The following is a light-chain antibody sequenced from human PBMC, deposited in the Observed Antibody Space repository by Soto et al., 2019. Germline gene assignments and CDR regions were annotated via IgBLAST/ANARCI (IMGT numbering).Light chain of an antibody. CDR3: LLNIGGAQLGV. CDR2: STS. CDR1: TGAVSSGYY. Sequence: QAVVTQEPSLTVSPGGTVTLTCASSTGAVSSGYYPSWFQQKPWQAPRALIYSTSAKHSWHPARFSGSLLGGKAALTLSGVQPEDEADYYRLLNIGGAQLGVFGGGTKLTV. V-gene: IGLV7-43*01. J-gene: IGLJ3*02.